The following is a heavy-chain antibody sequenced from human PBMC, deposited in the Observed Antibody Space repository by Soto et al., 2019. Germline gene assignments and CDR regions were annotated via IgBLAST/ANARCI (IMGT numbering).Heavy chain of an antibody. Sequence: DVRLVESGGGLVQTGKSLRLSCEVSEMTFSLFSMSWVRRVPGKRLEWVATIKDDGTEKSYVESVKGRFTISRDNDKNLLYLEMNDLRVDDSSVYYCVRVPLAIEGSHYYYYYMDVWGKGTTVTVSS. CDR3: VRVPLAIEGSHYYYYYMDV. V-gene: IGHV3-7*01. CDR2: IKDDGTEK. D-gene: IGHD2-2*01. J-gene: IGHJ6*03. CDR1: EMTFSLFS.